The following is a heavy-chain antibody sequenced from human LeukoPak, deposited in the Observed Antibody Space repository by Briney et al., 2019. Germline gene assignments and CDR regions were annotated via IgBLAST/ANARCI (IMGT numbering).Heavy chain of an antibody. CDR1: GGSISSSYY. CDR2: IYYSGST. J-gene: IGHJ5*02. D-gene: IGHD2-15*01. CDR3: ARASCSGGSCYLRVYSAWFDP. Sequence: SGTLSLTCAVSGGSISSSYYWSWIRQPPGKGLEWIGYIYYSGSTNYNPSLKSRVTISVDTSKNQFSLKLSSVTAADTAVYYCARASCSGGSCYLRVYSAWFDPWGQGTLVTVSS. V-gene: IGHV4-61*01.